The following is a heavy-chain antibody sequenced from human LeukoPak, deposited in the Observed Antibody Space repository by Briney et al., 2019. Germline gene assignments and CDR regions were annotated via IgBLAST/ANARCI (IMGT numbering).Heavy chain of an antibody. Sequence: GTSLRLSCIGSGFTFNRYAIHWVRQAPGKGPEWVAVISFDGNEQYDGVNQYYTDSVKGRFTVSRDNSKNTVFLQMNSLGAEDTAVYYCARGLGLLTECHFDYWGQGTLVTVSS. CDR1: GFTFNRYA. D-gene: IGHD2-15*01. CDR3: ARGLGLLTECHFDY. CDR2: ISFDGNEQYDGVNQ. V-gene: IGHV3-30*04. J-gene: IGHJ4*02.